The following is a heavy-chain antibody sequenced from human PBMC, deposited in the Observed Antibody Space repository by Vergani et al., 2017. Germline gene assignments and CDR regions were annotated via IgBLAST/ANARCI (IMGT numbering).Heavy chain of an antibody. J-gene: IGHJ4*02. Sequence: QVQLVESGGGVVQPGGSLRLSCAASGFTFSSYGMHWVRQAPGKGLEWVAFIRYDGSNKYYADAVKGRFTISRDNSKNTLYLQMNSLRAEDTAVYYCAKDSEAVAGSLLSDLFDYWGQGTLVTVSS. CDR2: IRYDGSNK. CDR3: AKDSEAVAGSLLSDLFDY. CDR1: GFTFSSYG. V-gene: IGHV3-30*02. D-gene: IGHD6-19*01.